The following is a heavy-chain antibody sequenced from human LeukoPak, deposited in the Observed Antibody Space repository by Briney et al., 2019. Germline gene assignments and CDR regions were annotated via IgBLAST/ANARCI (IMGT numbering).Heavy chain of an antibody. D-gene: IGHD6-13*01. J-gene: IGHJ4*02. V-gene: IGHV5-51*01. Sequence: GESLQISCKGSGYSFTSYWIGWVRQMPGKGLEWMGIIYPGDSDTRYSPSFQGQVTISADKSMSAAYLQWSSLKASDNAMYYCARHRAAAEGGALDYWGQGTLVTVSS. CDR1: GYSFTSYW. CDR3: ARHRAAAEGGALDY. CDR2: IYPGDSDT.